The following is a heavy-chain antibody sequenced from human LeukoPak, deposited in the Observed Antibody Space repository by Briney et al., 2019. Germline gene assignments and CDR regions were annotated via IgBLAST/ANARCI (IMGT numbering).Heavy chain of an antibody. Sequence: GRSLRLSCAASGFTFSSYGMHWVRQAPGKGLEWVAVIWYDGSNKYYADSVKGRFTVSRDNSKNTLYLQMNSLRAEDTAVYYCARAHDRSYFDYWGQGTLVTVSS. CDR2: IWYDGSNK. V-gene: IGHV3-33*01. J-gene: IGHJ4*02. CDR3: ARAHDRSYFDY. D-gene: IGHD3-9*01. CDR1: GFTFSSYG.